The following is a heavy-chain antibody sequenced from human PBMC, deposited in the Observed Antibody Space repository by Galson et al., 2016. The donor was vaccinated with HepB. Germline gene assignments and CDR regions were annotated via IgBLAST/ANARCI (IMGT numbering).Heavy chain of an antibody. CDR3: AKAVDSKPNYGMDV. Sequence: SLRLSCAASGFTFDDSAMHWVRQAPGKGLEWVSGISWNSGSRAYVDSVKGRFTISRDNAKNSLYLQMNSLRAEDTALYYCAKAVDSKPNYGMDVWGQGTTVTVSS. CDR1: GFTFDDSA. CDR2: ISWNSGSR. V-gene: IGHV3-9*01. D-gene: IGHD5-12*01. J-gene: IGHJ6*02.